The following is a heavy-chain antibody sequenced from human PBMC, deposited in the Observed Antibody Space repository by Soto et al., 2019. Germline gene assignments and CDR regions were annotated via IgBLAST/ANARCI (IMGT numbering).Heavy chain of an antibody. CDR2: IGTAGDT. Sequence: EVQLVESGGGLVQPGGSLRLSCAASGFTFSSYDMHWVRQATGKGLEWVSAIGTAGDTYYPGSVKGRFTISRENAKNSLSLHMNSLRAGDTAVYYCARKGNSYGYGFDYWGQGTLVTVSS. D-gene: IGHD5-18*01. V-gene: IGHV3-13*01. CDR3: ARKGNSYGYGFDY. CDR1: GFTFSSYD. J-gene: IGHJ4*02.